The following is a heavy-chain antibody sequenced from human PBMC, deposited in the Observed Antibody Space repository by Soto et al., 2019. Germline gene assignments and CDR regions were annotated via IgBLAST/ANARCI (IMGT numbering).Heavy chain of an antibody. D-gene: IGHD5-12*01. J-gene: IGHJ4*02. CDR3: ARVSVDVPE. CDR1: GPTFITYF. Sequence: QLQLLQSGAQVTKPGASVKVSCRISGPTFITYFIHWVRQAPGQALEWMGWIDPKSGGTTYEQKFRGRVTITRDTSITTAYMELNRLTSADTALYYCARVSVDVPEWGQGTLITVSS. CDR2: IDPKSGGT. V-gene: IGHV1-2*02.